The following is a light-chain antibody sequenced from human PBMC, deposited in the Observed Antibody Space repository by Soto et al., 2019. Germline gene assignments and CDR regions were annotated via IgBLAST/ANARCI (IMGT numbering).Light chain of an antibody. Sequence: DIQMTQSPSSLSASVGDTVTITCQASHDISNYLNWYQQKPGKAPKLLIYDASNLQTGVPSRFSGSGSGTDFTFTISSLQPEDIATYYCQQYDNLPGTFGQGTRLEIK. V-gene: IGKV1-33*01. CDR2: DAS. CDR1: HDISNY. CDR3: QQYDNLPGT. J-gene: IGKJ5*01.